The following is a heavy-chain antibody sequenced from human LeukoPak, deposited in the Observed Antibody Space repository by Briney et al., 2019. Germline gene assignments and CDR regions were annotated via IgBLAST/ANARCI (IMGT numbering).Heavy chain of an antibody. CDR3: ARVDVYYYDSSGHAFDI. CDR2: IYYSGST. V-gene: IGHV4-59*01. J-gene: IGHJ3*02. CDR1: GGSISSYY. Sequence: SETLSLTCTVSGGSISSYYWSWIRQPPGKGLEWIGCIYYSGSTNYNPSLKSRVTISVDTSKNQFSLKLSSVTAADTAVYYCARVDVYYYDSSGHAFDIWGQGTMVTVSS. D-gene: IGHD3-22*01.